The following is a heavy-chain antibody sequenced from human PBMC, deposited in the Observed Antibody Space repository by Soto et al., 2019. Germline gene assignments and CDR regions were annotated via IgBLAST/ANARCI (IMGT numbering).Heavy chain of an antibody. CDR3: ARVGGDDFGDSGGFDY. CDR1: GGSIRDYF. Sequence: SETLSLTCTVSGGSIRDYFWTWIRQPPGKGLEWIGYIYYSGRTNYNPSLKSRVSISVDTSKNHFSLQLSSVTAADTAVYYCARVGGDDFGDSGGFDYWGQGTLVTVSS. V-gene: IGHV4-59*01. J-gene: IGHJ4*02. D-gene: IGHD4-17*01. CDR2: IYYSGRT.